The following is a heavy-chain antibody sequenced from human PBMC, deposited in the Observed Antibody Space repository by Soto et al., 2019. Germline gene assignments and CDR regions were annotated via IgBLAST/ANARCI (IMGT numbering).Heavy chain of an antibody. J-gene: IGHJ6*02. CDR2: INPNRGGT. V-gene: IGHV1-2*04. CDR1: GYTLTGYI. D-gene: IGHD3-10*01. Sequence: ASVKVSCKASGYTLTGYITDWVGQAPGQGLEWMGWINPNRGGTNYAQKFQGWVTMTRDTSISTAYMELSRLRSDDTAVYYCARVVQSGGDSYYYGMDVWGQGTTVTVSS. CDR3: ARVVQSGGDSYYYGMDV.